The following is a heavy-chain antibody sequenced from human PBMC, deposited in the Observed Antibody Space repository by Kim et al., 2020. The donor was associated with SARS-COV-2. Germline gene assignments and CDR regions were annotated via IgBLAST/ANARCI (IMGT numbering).Heavy chain of an antibody. V-gene: IGHV4-59*08. D-gene: IGHD5-18*01. Sequence: NYNPSLKSRVTMSLDPSKNQFSLELRSLRAADTAVYYCARLYNYGSWYFDFWGQGTLVTVSS. CDR3: ARLYNYGSWYFDF. J-gene: IGHJ4*02.